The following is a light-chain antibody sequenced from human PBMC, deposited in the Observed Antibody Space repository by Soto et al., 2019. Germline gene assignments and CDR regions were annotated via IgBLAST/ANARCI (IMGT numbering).Light chain of an antibody. Sequence: QSALTQPPSASGSLGQSVTISCTGTSSDIGGYNYVSWYQQHPGKAPKLIIYAVSNRSSEVPGRFSGSKSGNTASLTVSGLLADDEADYFFSSYAANTNLVFGTGTKLTVL. J-gene: IGLJ1*01. V-gene: IGLV2-8*01. CDR2: AVS. CDR3: SSYAANTNLV. CDR1: SSDIGGYNY.